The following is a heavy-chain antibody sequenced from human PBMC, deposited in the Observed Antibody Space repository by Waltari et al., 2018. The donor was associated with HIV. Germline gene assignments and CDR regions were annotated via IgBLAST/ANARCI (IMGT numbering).Heavy chain of an antibody. V-gene: IGHV1-69*04. CDR2: IIPILGIA. Sequence: QVQLVQSGAEVKKPGSSVKVSCKASGGTFSSYAISWVRQAPGQGIEWMGRIIPILGIANDAQKCQGRVTITADKSTSTAYMELSSLRSEDTAVYYCATPLSGYDSSGIYYHWGQGTLVTVSS. CDR3: ATPLSGYDSSGIYYH. CDR1: GGTFSSYA. D-gene: IGHD3-22*01. J-gene: IGHJ5*02.